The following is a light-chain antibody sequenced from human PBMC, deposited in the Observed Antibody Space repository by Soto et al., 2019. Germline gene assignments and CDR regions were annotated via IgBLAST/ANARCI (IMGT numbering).Light chain of an antibody. CDR2: AAS. J-gene: IGKJ5*01. Sequence: DIQLTQSPSFLSASVGDIVTITCRAIQGISSYLAWYQQKPGKAPKLLIYAASTLQSGVPSRFSGSGSGTEFTLTISRLQPEDFATYYCQQLNSYPITFGQGTRLEIK. CDR1: QGISSY. CDR3: QQLNSYPIT. V-gene: IGKV1-9*01.